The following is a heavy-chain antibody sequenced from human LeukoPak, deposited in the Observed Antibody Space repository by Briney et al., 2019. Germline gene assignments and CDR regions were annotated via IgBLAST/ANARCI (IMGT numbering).Heavy chain of an antibody. D-gene: IGHD3-10*01. CDR3: ARGSSPYRPSSWFDY. Sequence: GSLRLSCAASGLHFNVYGMHWVRQAPGKGLEWVAFIRYDATNAYYSDSVKGRFTISRANSKNTLYLQMTSLTADDTAMYYRARGSSPYRPSSWFDYWGRGTLVTVSS. V-gene: IGHV3-30*02. CDR1: GLHFNVYG. J-gene: IGHJ4*02. CDR2: IRYDATNA.